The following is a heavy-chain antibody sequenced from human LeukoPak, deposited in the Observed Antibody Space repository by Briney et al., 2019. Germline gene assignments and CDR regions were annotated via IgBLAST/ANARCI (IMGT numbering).Heavy chain of an antibody. CDR1: GFTFGDYA. Sequence: GGSLRLSCTASGFTFGDYAMSWFRQAPGKGLEWVGFIRSKAYGGTTEYAASVKGRFTISRDDSKSIAYLQMNSLKTEDTAVYYCTRYGSGSYYYYYYYYMDVWGKGTTVTVSS. D-gene: IGHD3-10*01. CDR3: TRYGSGSYYYYYYYYMDV. CDR2: IRSKAYGGTT. V-gene: IGHV3-49*03. J-gene: IGHJ6*03.